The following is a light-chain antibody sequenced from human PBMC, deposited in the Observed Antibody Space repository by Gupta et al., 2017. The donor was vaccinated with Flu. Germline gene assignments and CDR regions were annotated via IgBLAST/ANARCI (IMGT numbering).Light chain of an antibody. Sequence: DIQMTQSPSSLSASVGDRVTITCRASQSISSYLNWYQQKPGKAPKLLIYAASSLQSGVPSRFSGSGYGTDFTLTISSRQPEDFASYYCQQNDSNPGYTFGQGTKMEIK. CDR2: AAS. CDR1: QSISSY. CDR3: QQNDSNPGYT. J-gene: IGKJ2*01. V-gene: IGKV1-39*01.